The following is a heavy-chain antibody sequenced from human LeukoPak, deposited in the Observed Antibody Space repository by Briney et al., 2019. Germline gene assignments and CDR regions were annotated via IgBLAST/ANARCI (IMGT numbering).Heavy chain of an antibody. CDR1: GFTFSSYA. V-gene: IGHV3-23*01. Sequence: GGSLRLSCAASGFTFSSYAMNWVRQAPGKGLEWVSAISGSGGSTYYADPVKGRFTISRDNSKNTLYLQMNSLRAEDTAVYYCAKDSAAAGTLYYYYYGMDVWGQGATVTVSS. CDR3: AKDSAAAGTLYYYYYGMDV. D-gene: IGHD6-13*01. J-gene: IGHJ6*02. CDR2: ISGSGGST.